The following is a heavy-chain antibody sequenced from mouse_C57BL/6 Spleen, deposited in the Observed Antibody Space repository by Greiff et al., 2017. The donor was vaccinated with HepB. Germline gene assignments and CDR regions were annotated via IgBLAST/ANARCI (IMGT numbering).Heavy chain of an antibody. V-gene: IGHV1-54*01. J-gene: IGHJ4*01. CDR2: INPGSGGT. Sequence: QVQLQQSGAELVRPGTSVKVSCKASGYAFTNYLIEWVKQRPGQGLEWIGVINPGSGGTNYNEKFKGKATLTADKSSSTAYMQLSSLTSEDSAVYVCASHYGYYAMDYWGQGTSVTVSS. CDR1: GYAFTNYL. D-gene: IGHD1-2*01. CDR3: ASHYGYYAMDY.